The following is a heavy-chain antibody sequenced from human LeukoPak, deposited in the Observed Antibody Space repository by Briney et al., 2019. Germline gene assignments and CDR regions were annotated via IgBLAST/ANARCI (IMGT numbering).Heavy chain of an antibody. Sequence: ASVKVSCKASGYTFTGYYMHWVRQAPGQGLEWMGWINPNSGGTNYAQKFQGRVTMTRDTSISTAYMELSRLRSDDTAVYYCARVVDIVVAGTLLRGGFDYWDQGTLVTVSS. D-gene: IGHD6-19*01. CDR2: INPNSGGT. CDR1: GYTFTGYY. V-gene: IGHV1-2*02. J-gene: IGHJ4*02. CDR3: ARVVDIVVAGTLLRGGFDY.